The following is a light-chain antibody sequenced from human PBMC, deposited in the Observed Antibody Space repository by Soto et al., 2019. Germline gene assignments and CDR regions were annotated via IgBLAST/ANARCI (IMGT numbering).Light chain of an antibody. CDR3: QQYGSSGT. CDR2: GAS. Sequence: EIVLTPSPGTLSLSPGERSTLSCRASQSVSNNYLAWYQQKPGQAPRLLIYGASNRATGIPDRFSGSGSGTDFTLTISRLQPEDFAVYYCQQYGSSGTFGQGTKEDIK. V-gene: IGKV3-20*01. CDR1: QSVSNNY. J-gene: IGKJ1*01.